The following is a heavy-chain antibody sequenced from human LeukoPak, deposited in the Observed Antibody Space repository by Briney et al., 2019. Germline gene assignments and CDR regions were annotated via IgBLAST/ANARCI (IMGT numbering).Heavy chain of an antibody. J-gene: IGHJ4*02. D-gene: IGHD3-10*01. CDR2: FGGTAGTT. V-gene: IGHV3-23*01. Sequence: GGSLRPSCAASGFTFSTYVMNWVRQAPGKGLEWVSAFGGTAGTTYYADSVKGRFSISRDNSKNTLFLDMHSLRAEDTALYYCTTRVDGSGTYYIVYWGQGTLVTVSS. CDR3: TTRVDGSGTYYIVY. CDR1: GFTFSTYV.